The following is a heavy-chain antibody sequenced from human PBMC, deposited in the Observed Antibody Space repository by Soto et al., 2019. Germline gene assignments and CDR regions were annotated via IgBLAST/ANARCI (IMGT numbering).Heavy chain of an antibody. CDR3: TRDQWFSGWYWVTNYYYSSGMDV. CDR1: GSTLGNFA. D-gene: IGHD6-19*01. J-gene: IGHJ6*02. Sequence: RLASTSSGSTLGNFAMGWSRHLPGKGLEWVGFIISEADGRTTNYATSVKGRFTISRDDCKSIAYLQMNSLKTEDTAVYYCTRDQWFSGWYWVTNYYYSSGMDVWGQGTMVTVSS. V-gene: IGHV3-49*03. CDR2: IISEADGRTT.